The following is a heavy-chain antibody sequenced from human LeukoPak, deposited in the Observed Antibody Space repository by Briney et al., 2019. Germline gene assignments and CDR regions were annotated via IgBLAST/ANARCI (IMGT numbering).Heavy chain of an antibody. V-gene: IGHV3-23*01. CDR1: GFPLRSYA. J-gene: IGHJ3*02. D-gene: IGHD1-7*01. Sequence: GSLRLSCAAPGFPLRSYAMSWVRQAPGKGLEWVSAISGSGGSTYYADSVKGRFTISRDNSKNTLYLQMNSLRAEDTAVYYCAKDRRYSGTVAFDIWGQGTMVTVSS. CDR2: ISGSGGST. CDR3: AKDRRYSGTVAFDI.